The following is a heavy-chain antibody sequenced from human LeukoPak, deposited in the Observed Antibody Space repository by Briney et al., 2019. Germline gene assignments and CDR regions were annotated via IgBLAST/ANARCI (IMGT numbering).Heavy chain of an antibody. CDR2: ISRQGSYI. CDR1: GFTFTSSS. D-gene: IGHD1-26*01. Sequence: GGSLRLSCVASGFTFTSSSLNLVRQAPGKGLEWVASISRQGSYIYHAESMKGRFILSRDDTKYSVFQQVNYKTAEDNAVHCCARHCQWEVTYYFDHWGQGIPVSVSS. V-gene: IGHV3-21*06. J-gene: IGHJ4*02. CDR3: ARHCQWEVTYYFDH.